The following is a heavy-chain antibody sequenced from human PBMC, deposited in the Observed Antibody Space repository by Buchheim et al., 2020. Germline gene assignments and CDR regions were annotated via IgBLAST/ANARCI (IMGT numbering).Heavy chain of an antibody. V-gene: IGHV4-59*08. CDR3: ARVITFGGVIVNWFDP. D-gene: IGHD3-16*02. Sequence: QVQLQESGPGLVKPSETLSLTCTVSGGSISSYYWSWIRQPPGKGLEWIGYFYYSGSTNYNPSLKSRVTISVDTSKNQFSLKLSSVTAADTAVYYCARVITFGGVIVNWFDPWGQGTL. CDR2: FYYSGST. J-gene: IGHJ5*02. CDR1: GGSISSYY.